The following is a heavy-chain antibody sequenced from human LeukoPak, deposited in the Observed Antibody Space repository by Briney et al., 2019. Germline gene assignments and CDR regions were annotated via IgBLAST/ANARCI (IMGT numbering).Heavy chain of an antibody. Sequence: PGGSLRLSCAASGFTFNTYSMNWVRQAPGKGLEWVSYISSSTRTIYYADSVKGRFTISRDNANNSLYLQMNGLRAEDTAVYYCARDHDWSFDYWGQGALVTVSS. CDR3: ARDHDWSFDY. V-gene: IGHV3-48*04. CDR1: GFTFNTYS. CDR2: ISSSTRTI. D-gene: IGHD2-21*01. J-gene: IGHJ4*02.